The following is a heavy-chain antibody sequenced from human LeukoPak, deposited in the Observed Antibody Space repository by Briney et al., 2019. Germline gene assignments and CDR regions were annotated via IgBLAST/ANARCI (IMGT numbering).Heavy chain of an antibody. Sequence: PGGSQRLSCAASGFTFSSYWMSWVRQAPGKGLEWVANIKQDGSEKYYVDSVKGRFTISRDNAKNSLYLQMNSLRAEDTAVYYCARDSWALYYYDSSGYYSNLDYWGQGTLVTVSS. CDR3: ARDSWALYYYDSSGYYSNLDY. CDR2: IKQDGSEK. CDR1: GFTFSSYW. V-gene: IGHV3-7*01. D-gene: IGHD3-22*01. J-gene: IGHJ4*02.